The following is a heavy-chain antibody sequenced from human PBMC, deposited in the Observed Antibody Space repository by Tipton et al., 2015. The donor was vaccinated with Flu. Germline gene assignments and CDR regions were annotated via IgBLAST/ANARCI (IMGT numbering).Heavy chain of an antibody. V-gene: IGHV4-4*07. CDR1: GGSISSYY. CDR3: TRDPSSTLTATRFDP. CDR2: IYTSGST. Sequence: TLSLTCTVSGGSISSYYWSWIRQPAGKGLEWIGRIYTSGSTNYNPSLKSRVTMSVDTSKNQFSLKLTSVSAADTAVYYCTRDPSSTLTATRFDPWGQGTLVTVSS. J-gene: IGHJ5*02. D-gene: IGHD2-21*02.